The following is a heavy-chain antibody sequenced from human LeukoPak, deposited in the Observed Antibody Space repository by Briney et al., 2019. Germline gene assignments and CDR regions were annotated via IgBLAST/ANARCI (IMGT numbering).Heavy chain of an antibody. CDR3: ARARERSGWYEGYYYYGMDV. D-gene: IGHD6-19*01. J-gene: IGHJ6*02. CDR2: IYSGGST. CDR1: GFTVSSNY. V-gene: IGHV3-66*01. Sequence: GGSLRLSCAASGFTVSSNYMSWVRQAPGKGLEWVSVIYSGGSTYYADSVKGRFTISRDNSKNTLYLQMNSLRAEDTAVYYCARARERSGWYEGYYYYGMDVWGQGTTVTVSS.